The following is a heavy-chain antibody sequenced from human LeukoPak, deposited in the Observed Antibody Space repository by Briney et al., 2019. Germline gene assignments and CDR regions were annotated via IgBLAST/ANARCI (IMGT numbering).Heavy chain of an antibody. J-gene: IGHJ4*02. D-gene: IGHD5-18*01. CDR2: IKQDGSEK. CDR1: GFTFSSYW. V-gene: IGHV3-7*01. Sequence: GGSLRLSCAASGFTFSSYWVSWVRQAPGKGLEWVAYIKQDGSEKYYVDSVKGRFTISRDNAKNSLYLQMNSLRAEDTAVYYCAREILYSYGYGDWDYWGQGTLVTVSS. CDR3: AREILYSYGYGDWDY.